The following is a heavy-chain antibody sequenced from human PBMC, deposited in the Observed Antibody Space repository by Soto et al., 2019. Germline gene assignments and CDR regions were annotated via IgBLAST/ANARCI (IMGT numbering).Heavy chain of an antibody. CDR3: VKDRGYSYGYLDY. CDR2: ISSNGGST. J-gene: IGHJ4*02. Sequence: PGGSLRLSCSASGFTFSSYAMHWVRQAPGKGLEYVSAISSNGGSTYYADSVKGRFTISRDNSKNTLYLQMSSLRAEDTAVYYCVKDRGYSYGYLDYWGQGTLVTVSS. D-gene: IGHD5-18*01. V-gene: IGHV3-64D*08. CDR1: GFTFSSYA.